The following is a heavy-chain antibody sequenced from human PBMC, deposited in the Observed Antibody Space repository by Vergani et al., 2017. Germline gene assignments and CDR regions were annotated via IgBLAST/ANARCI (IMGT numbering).Heavy chain of an antibody. D-gene: IGHD2/OR15-2a*01. Sequence: QVQLQESGPGLVKPSETLSLTCTVSGAAIKDFYWSWFRQPPGKGLEWIGYVYYTGSTTYNPLLKSRVTISVDTSNNQFSLRMTSLTAADTAIYYCAGDRDLYCRSTTSCHNWFDPWGQGSLVTVSS. V-gene: IGHV4-59*01. CDR3: AGDRDLYCRSTTSCHNWFDP. J-gene: IGHJ5*02. CDR1: GAAIKDFY. CDR2: VYYTGST.